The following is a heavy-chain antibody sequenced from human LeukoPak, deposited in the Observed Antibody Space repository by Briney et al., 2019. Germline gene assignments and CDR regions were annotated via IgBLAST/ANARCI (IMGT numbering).Heavy chain of an antibody. CDR1: GGSISSSSYY. J-gene: IGHJ6*03. D-gene: IGHD6-13*01. CDR3: ARYSAGKPPYYYYYYMDV. CDR2: IYYSGST. V-gene: IGHV4-39*01. Sequence: SETLSLTCTVSGGSISSSSYYWGWIRQPPGKGLEWIASIYYSGSTYYNPSLKSRVTISVDTSKNQFSLKVSSLTAADTAVYYCARYSAGKPPYYYYYYMDVWGKGTTVTVSS.